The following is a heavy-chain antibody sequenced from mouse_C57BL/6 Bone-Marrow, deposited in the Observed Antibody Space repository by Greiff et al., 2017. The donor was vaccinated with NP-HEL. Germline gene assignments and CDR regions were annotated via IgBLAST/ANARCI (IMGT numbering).Heavy chain of an antibody. J-gene: IGHJ3*01. CDR2: IHPNSGST. D-gene: IGHD3-2*02. CDR1: GYTFTSYW. CDR3: ARSGQLRLQFAY. V-gene: IGHV1-64*01. Sequence: QVQLQQPGAELVKPGASVKLSCKASGYTFTSYWMHWVKQRPGQGLEWIGMIHPNSGSTNYNEKFKSKATLTVDKSSSTAYMQLSSLTSADSAVYYCARSGQLRLQFAYWGQGTLVTVSA.